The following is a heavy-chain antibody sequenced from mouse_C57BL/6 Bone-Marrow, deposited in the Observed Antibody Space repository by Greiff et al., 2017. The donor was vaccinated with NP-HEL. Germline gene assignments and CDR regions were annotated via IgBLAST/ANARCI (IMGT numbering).Heavy chain of an antibody. CDR1: GYTFTSYW. Sequence: VQGVESGAELAKPGASVKLSCKASGYTFTSYWMHWVKQRPGQGLEWIGYINPSSGYTKYNQKFKDKATLTADKSSSTAYMQLSSLTYEDSAVYYCARRAVYYDYDNYFDYWGQGTTLTVSS. CDR3: ARRAVYYDYDNYFDY. D-gene: IGHD2-4*01. J-gene: IGHJ2*01. CDR2: INPSSGYT. V-gene: IGHV1-7*01.